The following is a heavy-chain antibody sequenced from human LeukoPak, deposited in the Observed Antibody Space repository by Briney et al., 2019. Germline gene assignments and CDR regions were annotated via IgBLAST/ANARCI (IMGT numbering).Heavy chain of an antibody. J-gene: IGHJ4*02. CDR1: GYTLTELS. CDR3: ATPLADYYDSSGYPINLDY. D-gene: IGHD3-22*01. V-gene: IGHV1-24*01. Sequence: ASVKVSCKVSGYTLTELSMHWVRQAPGKVLEWMGGFDPEDGETIYAQKFQGRVTMTEDTSTDTAYMELSSLRSEDTAVYYCATPLADYYDSSGYPINLDYWGQGTLVTVSS. CDR2: FDPEDGET.